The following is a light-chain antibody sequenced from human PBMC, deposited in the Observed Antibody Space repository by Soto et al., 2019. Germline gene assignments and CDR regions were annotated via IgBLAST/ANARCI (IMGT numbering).Light chain of an antibody. V-gene: IGLV4-69*01. CDR3: QTWGTGIQV. Sequence: QSVLTQSPSASASLGASVKLTCTLSSGHSSYAIAWHQQQPEQGPRYLMKLNSDGSPSKGDGIPDRFSGSSSGAERYLTISSLQSEDEADYYCQTWGTGIQVFGGGTKLTV. CDR1: SGHSSYA. J-gene: IGLJ2*01. CDR2: LNSDGSP.